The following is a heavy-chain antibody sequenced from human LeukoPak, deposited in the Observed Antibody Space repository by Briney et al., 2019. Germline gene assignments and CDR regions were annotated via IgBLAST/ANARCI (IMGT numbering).Heavy chain of an antibody. J-gene: IGHJ4*02. CDR3: ARAGGGYSYGFSVDY. V-gene: IGHV4-59*01. Sequence: SETLSLTCTVSGDSISSYYWSWIRQPPGKGLEWIGYIYYSRSTNYNPSLKSRVTISVDTSKNQFSLKLSSVTAADTAVYYCARAGGGYSYGFSVDYWGQGTLVTVSS. D-gene: IGHD5-18*01. CDR1: GDSISSYY. CDR2: IYYSRST.